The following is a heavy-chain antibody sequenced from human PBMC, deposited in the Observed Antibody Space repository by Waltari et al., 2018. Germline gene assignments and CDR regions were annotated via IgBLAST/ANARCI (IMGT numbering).Heavy chain of an antibody. CDR1: GGSISSGSYY. J-gene: IGHJ4*02. Sequence: QVQLQESGPGLVKPSQTLSLTCTVSGGSISSGSYYWSWIRQPAGKGLEWIGYIYSSGSTNYNHSLRSRVTISVDTFKHQFSVRLTSLTAADTAVYYCARRKREGWGDYWGQGTLVIVSS. CDR2: IYSSGST. CDR3: ARRKREGWGDY. D-gene: IGHD3-16*01. V-gene: IGHV4-61*09.